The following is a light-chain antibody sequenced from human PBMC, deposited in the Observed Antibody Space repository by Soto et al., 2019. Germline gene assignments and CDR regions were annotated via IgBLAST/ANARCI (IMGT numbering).Light chain of an antibody. CDR1: QSVSSSF. Sequence: EIVLTQSPGTLSLSPGERATLSCRASQSVSSSFLAWYQQRPGQAPRLLIFGASYRASGIPDRFSGSGSGTDFTLTISRLEHEDFAVYYCQHYGNAPPAYTFGPETNVD. CDR2: GAS. CDR3: QHYGNAPPAYT. J-gene: IGKJ3*01. V-gene: IGKV3-20*01.